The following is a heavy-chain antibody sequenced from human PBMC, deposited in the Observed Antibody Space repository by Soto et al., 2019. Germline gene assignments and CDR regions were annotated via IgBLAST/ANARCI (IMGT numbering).Heavy chain of an antibody. CDR2: ISGSGGST. D-gene: IGHD2-2*01. V-gene: IGHV3-23*01. CDR3: AKAGGDCSSTSCYSPVGLESRH. Sequence: EVQLLESGGGLVQPGGSLRLSCAASGFTFSSYAMSWVRQAPGKGLEWVSAISGSGGSTYYADSVKGRFTISRDNSKNTLYLQMNSLRAEDTAVYYCAKAGGDCSSTSCYSPVGLESRHWGQGTMVTVSS. J-gene: IGHJ3*01. CDR1: GFTFSSYA.